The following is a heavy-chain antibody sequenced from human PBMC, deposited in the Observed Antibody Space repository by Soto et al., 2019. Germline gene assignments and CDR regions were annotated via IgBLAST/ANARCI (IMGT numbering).Heavy chain of an antibody. Sequence: EVQLVESGGGLVKPGGSLRLSCAASGFTFSSYSMNWVRQAPGKGLEWVSSISSSSSYIYYADSVKGRFTISRDNAKNSLYLQMNSLGAEDTAVYYCAREAVVVPAAIRNYYYYMDVWGKGTTVTVSS. V-gene: IGHV3-21*01. CDR3: AREAVVVPAAIRNYYYYMDV. J-gene: IGHJ6*03. CDR2: ISSSSSYI. CDR1: GFTFSSYS. D-gene: IGHD2-2*02.